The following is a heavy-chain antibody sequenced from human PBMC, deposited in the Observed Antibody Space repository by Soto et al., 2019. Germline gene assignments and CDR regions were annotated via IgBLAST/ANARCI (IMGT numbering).Heavy chain of an antibody. J-gene: IGHJ6*03. CDR2: IYPGDSDT. D-gene: IGHD2-15*01. CDR1: GYSFTSYW. Sequence: GESLKISCKGSGYSFTSYWIGWVRQMPGKGLEWMGIIYPGDSDTRYSPSFQGQVTISADKSISTTYLQWISLKASFTVMYYCARQSGLYCSGGSCYSHYMDVWGKGTTVTVS. CDR3: ARQSGLYCSGGSCYSHYMDV. V-gene: IGHV5-51*01.